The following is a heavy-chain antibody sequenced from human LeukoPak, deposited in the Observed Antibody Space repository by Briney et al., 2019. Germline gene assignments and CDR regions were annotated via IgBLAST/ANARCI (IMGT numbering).Heavy chain of an antibody. D-gene: IGHD2-15*01. CDR1: GFTFSSYT. CDR3: AKPLTGGGSWPPFDS. V-gene: IGHV3-21*04. CDR2: ISSSSGYI. Sequence: GGSPRLSCEASGFTFSSYTLTWVRQAPGKGLEWVSSISSSSGYIYYADSVKGRFTISRDNAKRSLSLQMNSLRDEDTAVCYCAKPLTGGGSWPPFDSWGQGTLVTVSS. J-gene: IGHJ4*02.